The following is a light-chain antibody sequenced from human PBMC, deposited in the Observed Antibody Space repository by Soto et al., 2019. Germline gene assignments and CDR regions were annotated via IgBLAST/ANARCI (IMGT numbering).Light chain of an antibody. CDR2: WAS. CDR3: QQYYSTPGT. Sequence: DIVMTQSPDSLAVSLGERATINCKSSQSVLYSSKNQNCLAWYQQKPGQPPKLLIYWASTRESGVPDRFSGSGSGTDFTLTISSLQAEDVAVYYCQQYYSTPGTFGPGTKVDIK. J-gene: IGKJ3*01. CDR1: QSVLYSSKNQNC. V-gene: IGKV4-1*01.